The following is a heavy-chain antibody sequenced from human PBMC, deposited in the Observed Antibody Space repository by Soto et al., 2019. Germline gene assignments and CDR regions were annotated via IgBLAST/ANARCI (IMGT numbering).Heavy chain of an antibody. CDR2: IYYSGST. J-gene: IGHJ6*02. CDR3: AGGRGDYYYGMDV. D-gene: IGHD3-10*01. CDR1: GGSISSGSYY. V-gene: IGHV4-39*01. Sequence: SETLSVTCTVSGGSISSGSYYWGWIRQPPGKGLEWIGSIYYSGSTYYNPSLKSRVTISVDTSKNQFSLKLSSVTAADTAVYYCAGGRGDYYYGMDVWGQGTTVT.